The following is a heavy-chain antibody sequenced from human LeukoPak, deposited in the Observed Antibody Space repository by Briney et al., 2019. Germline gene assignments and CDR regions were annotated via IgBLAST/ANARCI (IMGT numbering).Heavy chain of an antibody. CDR1: GDSVSSNSAA. CDR2: TYYRSKWYN. V-gene: IGHV6-1*01. CDR3: ARGRGEGRGIAMVRGVRAPSYNWFDP. J-gene: IGHJ5*02. Sequence: SQTLSLTCAISGDSVSSNSAAWNWIRQSPSRGLEWLGRTYYRSKWYNDYAVSVKSRITINPDTSKNQFSLQLNSVTPEDTAVYYCARGRGEGRGIAMVRGVRAPSYNWFDPWGHGTQVTVSS. D-gene: IGHD3-10*01.